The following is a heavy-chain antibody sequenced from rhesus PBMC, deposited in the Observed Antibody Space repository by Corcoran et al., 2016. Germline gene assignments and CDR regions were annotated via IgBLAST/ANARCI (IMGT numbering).Heavy chain of an antibody. CDR3: ASGGVAAPFDY. V-gene: IGHV4-169*02. CDR1: GGSISSSY. D-gene: IGHD4-29*01. J-gene: IGHJ4*01. CDR2: IYGSGSST. Sequence: QLQLQESGPGLVKPSETLSVTCAVSGGSISSSYWSWIRQAPGKGLEWIGYIYGSGSSTHYNPSLKNRVTISIDTSKNQFSLKLSSVTAADTAVYYCASGGVAAPFDYWGQGVLVTVSS.